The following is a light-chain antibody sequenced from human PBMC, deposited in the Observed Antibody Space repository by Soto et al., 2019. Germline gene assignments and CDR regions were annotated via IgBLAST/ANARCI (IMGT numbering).Light chain of an antibody. CDR3: RSYTTTNTLYV. Sequence: QSALTQPASVSGSPGQSITIPCTGTNSDVGAYNYVSWYQHHPGKAPKLMIYEVFIRPSGVSSRFSGSKSGSTASLTISGLLAEDEADYYCRSYTTTNTLYVFGTGTKLTVL. V-gene: IGLV2-14*01. CDR1: NSDVGAYNY. CDR2: EVF. J-gene: IGLJ1*01.